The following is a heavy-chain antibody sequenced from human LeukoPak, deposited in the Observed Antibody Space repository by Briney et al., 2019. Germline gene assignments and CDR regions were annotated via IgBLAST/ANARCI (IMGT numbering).Heavy chain of an antibody. CDR3: AISSATTAGWFDP. V-gene: IGHV1-69*06. Sequence: GASVKVSCKASGGTFSSYAISWVRQAPGQGLEWMGGIIPIFGTANYAQKFQGRVTITADKSTSTAYMELSSLRSEDTAVYYCAISSATTAGWFDPWGQGTLVTVSS. CDR2: IIPIFGTA. D-gene: IGHD3-22*01. J-gene: IGHJ5*02. CDR1: GGTFSSYA.